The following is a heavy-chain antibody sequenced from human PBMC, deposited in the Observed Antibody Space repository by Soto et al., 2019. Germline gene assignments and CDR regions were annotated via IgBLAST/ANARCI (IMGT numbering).Heavy chain of an antibody. J-gene: IGHJ4*02. CDR1: GGSVSSGGYY. D-gene: IGHD2-8*01. CDR3: ARRALPQCINGVCYKDGFWDY. V-gene: IGHV4-31*03. Sequence: SETLSLTCTVSGGSVSSGGYYWSWIRQHPGTGLEWIGYIYYSGTTYFNPSLKSRASISLDTSKNEFSLKLTSVTAADTAVYYCARRALPQCINGVCYKDGFWDYWGQGALVTISS. CDR2: IYYSGTT.